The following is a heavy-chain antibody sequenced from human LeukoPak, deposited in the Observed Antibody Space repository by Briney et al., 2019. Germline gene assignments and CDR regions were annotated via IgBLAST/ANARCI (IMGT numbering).Heavy chain of an antibody. CDR2: INHSGST. V-gene: IGHV4-34*01. J-gene: IGHJ3*02. CDR3: PSLWPYQLSAFDI. CDR1: GGSFSGYY. D-gene: IGHD2-2*01. Sequence: SETLSLTCAVYGGSFSGYYWSWIRQPPGKGLEWIGEINHSGSTNYNPSLKSRVTISVDTSKNQFSLKLSSVTAADTAVYYCPSLWPYQLSAFDIWGQGTMVTVSS.